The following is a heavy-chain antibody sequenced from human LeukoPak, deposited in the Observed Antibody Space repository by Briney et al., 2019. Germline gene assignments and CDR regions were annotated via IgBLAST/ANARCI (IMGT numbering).Heavy chain of an antibody. Sequence: SETLSLTCTVSGGSISSYFWSWIRQPPGKGLQWIGYIYYSGSTIYNPSLKSRVTISVDTSKNQFSLKLSSVTAADTAVYYCARVRVTSSYYYYYYMDVWGKGTTVTISS. D-gene: IGHD4-11*01. CDR2: IYYSGST. CDR1: GGSISSYF. CDR3: ARVRVTSSYYYYYYMDV. V-gene: IGHV4-59*01. J-gene: IGHJ6*03.